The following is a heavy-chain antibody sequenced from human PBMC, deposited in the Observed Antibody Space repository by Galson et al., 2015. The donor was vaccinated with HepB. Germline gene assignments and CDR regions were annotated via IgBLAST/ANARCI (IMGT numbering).Heavy chain of an antibody. CDR1: GGTFSSYA. J-gene: IGHJ5*02. V-gene: IGHV1-69*05. CDR3: ARAGVLEWLFWWFDP. CDR2: IIPIFGTA. D-gene: IGHD3-3*01. Sequence: SVKVSCKASGGTFSSYAISWVRQAPGQGLEWMGGIIPIFGTANYAQKFQGRVTMTRDTSTSTVYMELSSLRSEDTAVYYCARAGVLEWLFWWFDPWGQGTLVTVSS.